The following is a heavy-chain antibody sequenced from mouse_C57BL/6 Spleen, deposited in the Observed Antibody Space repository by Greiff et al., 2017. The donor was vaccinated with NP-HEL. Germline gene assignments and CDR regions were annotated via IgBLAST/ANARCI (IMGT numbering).Heavy chain of an antibody. CDR2: IRLKSDNYAT. Sequence: DVKLQESGGGLVQPGGSMKLSCVASGFTFSNYWMNWVRQSPEKGLEWVAQIRLKSDNYATHYAESVKGRFTISRDDSKSSVYLQMNNLRAEDTGIYYCLIYYQGWFAYWGQGTLVTVSA. J-gene: IGHJ3*01. CDR1: GFTFSNYW. CDR3: LIYYQGWFAY. D-gene: IGHD1-1*01. V-gene: IGHV6-3*01.